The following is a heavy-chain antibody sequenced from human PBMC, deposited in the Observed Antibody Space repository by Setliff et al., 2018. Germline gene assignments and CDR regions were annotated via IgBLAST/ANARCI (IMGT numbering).Heavy chain of an antibody. CDR3: ARVYAHSYGFDS. Sequence: GESLKISCKGSGYSFSNFWIGWVRQMPGKGLEWVGRIRRNADNRAPIYAASVKGRFTISRDDSKNTAYLQMNSLRAEDTAVYYCARVYAHSYGFDSWGQGTQVTVSS. V-gene: IGHV3-73*01. CDR2: IRRNADNRAP. D-gene: IGHD5-18*01. CDR1: GYSFSNFW. J-gene: IGHJ4*02.